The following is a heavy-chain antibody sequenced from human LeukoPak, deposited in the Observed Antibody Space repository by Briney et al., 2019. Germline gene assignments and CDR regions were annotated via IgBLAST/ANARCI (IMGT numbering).Heavy chain of an antibody. V-gene: IGHV3-21*01. D-gene: IGHD2-21*01. Sequence: GGSLRLSCAASGFTFSSYSMNWVRQAPGKGLEWVSSISSSSSYIYYADSVKGRFTISRDNAKNSLYLQMNSLRAEDTAVYYCARDPFDSYAFDIWGQGTMVTVSS. CDR3: ARDPFDSYAFDI. J-gene: IGHJ3*02. CDR1: GFTFSSYS. CDR2: ISSSSSYI.